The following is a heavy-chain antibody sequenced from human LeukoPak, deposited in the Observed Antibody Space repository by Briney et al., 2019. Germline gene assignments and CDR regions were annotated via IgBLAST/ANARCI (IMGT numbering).Heavy chain of an antibody. Sequence: SETLSLTCTVSGYSISSGYYWGWIRQPPGKGLEWIGSIYHSGSTYYNPSLKSRVTISVDTSKNQFSLKLSSVTAADTAVYYCARHRGQWLVRRYYFDYWGQGTLVTVSS. J-gene: IGHJ4*02. D-gene: IGHD6-19*01. V-gene: IGHV4-38-2*02. CDR2: IYHSGST. CDR1: GYSISSGYY. CDR3: ARHRGQWLVRRYYFDY.